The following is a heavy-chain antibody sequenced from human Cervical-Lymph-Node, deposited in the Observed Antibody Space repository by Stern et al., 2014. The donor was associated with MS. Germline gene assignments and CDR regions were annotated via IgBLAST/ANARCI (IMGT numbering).Heavy chain of an antibody. V-gene: IGHV1-8*01. Sequence: QVQLVQSGAEVKQPGASVKVSCRAPGHTFNIYAMNWVRQAPGQGLEWIGWMNPKMGNTGSAEKFQDRVTMTRDSSINTAYMELNSLTSEDTAVYYCARGRQAYAFWTGDYSYYFDDWGQGTMVTVSA. CDR2: MNPKMGNT. CDR3: ARGRQAYAFWTGDYSYYFDD. J-gene: IGHJ4*02. CDR1: GHTFNIYA. D-gene: IGHD3-3*01.